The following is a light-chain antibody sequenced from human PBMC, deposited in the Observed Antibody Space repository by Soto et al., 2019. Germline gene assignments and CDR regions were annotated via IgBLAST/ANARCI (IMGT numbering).Light chain of an antibody. J-gene: IGLJ2*01. V-gene: IGLV2-14*03. CDR3: SSYTSSSPVV. Sequence: QSVLTQPASVSGSPGQSITISCTGTSSDVGGYNYVSWYQLHPGKPPKLMIYDVSIRPSGVSNRFSGSKSGNTASLTISGLQAEDETDYYCSSYTSSSPVVFGGGTKLTVL. CDR1: SSDVGGYNY. CDR2: DVS.